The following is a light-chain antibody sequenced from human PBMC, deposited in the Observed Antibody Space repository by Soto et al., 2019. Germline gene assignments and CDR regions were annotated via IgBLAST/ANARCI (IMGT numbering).Light chain of an antibody. CDR2: GAS. J-gene: IGKJ1*01. CDR1: QSISTN. CDR3: QQYNNWPRT. Sequence: EIVMTQSPATLSVSPGERAILSCRASQSISTNLAWYQQKPGQAPRLLIYGASTGATGIPARFSGSGSGTEFTLTIGGLQSEDFAVYYCQQYNNWPRTFGQGTKVEI. V-gene: IGKV3-15*01.